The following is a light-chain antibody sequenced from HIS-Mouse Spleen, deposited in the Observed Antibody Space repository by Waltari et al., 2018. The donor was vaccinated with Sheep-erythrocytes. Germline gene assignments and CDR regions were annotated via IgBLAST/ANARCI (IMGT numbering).Light chain of an antibody. CDR1: SSDVGGYNY. Sequence: QSALTQPRSVSGSPGQSVTISCTGTSSDVGGYNYVSWYQQHPGKAPKLMIYDVSKRPSGVTDRFSGSKSGNTASLTISWLQAEDEAEYYCCSYAGSYNHVFATGTKVTVL. CDR2: DVS. CDR3: CSYAGSYNHV. V-gene: IGLV2-11*01. J-gene: IGLJ1*01.